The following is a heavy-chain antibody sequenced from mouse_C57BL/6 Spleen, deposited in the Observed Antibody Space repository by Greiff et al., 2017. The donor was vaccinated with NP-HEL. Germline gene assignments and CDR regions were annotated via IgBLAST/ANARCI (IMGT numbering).Heavy chain of an antibody. CDR3: ARGGDDYGSSTWFAY. V-gene: IGHV1-22*01. D-gene: IGHD1-1*01. J-gene: IGHJ3*01. CDR1: GYTFTDYN. CDR2: INPNNGGT. Sequence: VQLQQSGPELVKPGASVKMSCKASGYTFTDYNMPWVKQSHGQSLEWIGYINPNNGGTSYNQKFKGKATLTVNKSSSTAYRELRSRTAEDSAVEYCARGGDDYGSSTWFAYWGQGTLGTVSA.